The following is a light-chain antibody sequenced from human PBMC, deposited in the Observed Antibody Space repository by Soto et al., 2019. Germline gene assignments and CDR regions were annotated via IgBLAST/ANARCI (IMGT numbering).Light chain of an antibody. CDR1: QSVSSNY. CDR3: EQYGSSPRT. CDR2: GIS. J-gene: IGKJ1*01. Sequence: EIVLTQSPCTPSLSPGERATLSCRASQSVSSNYFAWYQQRPRQAPRLLIYGISSRATGIPDRFSGSGSGTDFTLTISRLEPEDFAVYYCEQYGSSPRTFGQGTKVDIK. V-gene: IGKV3-20*01.